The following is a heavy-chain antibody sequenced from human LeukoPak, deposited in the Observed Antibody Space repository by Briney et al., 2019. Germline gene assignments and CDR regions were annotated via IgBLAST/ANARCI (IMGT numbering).Heavy chain of an antibody. Sequence: SETLSLTCSVSGGSINSYYWNWIRQAPGRGLEWIGYIYYIGNTNYNPSLQSRVTISVDTSKSQFSLKLTSVTAADTAVYYCARAPEQDLIPRGFDFWGQGALVTVSS. CDR3: ARAPEQDLIPRGFDF. J-gene: IGHJ4*02. V-gene: IGHV4-59*01. D-gene: IGHD1-14*01. CDR1: GGSINSYY. CDR2: IYYIGNT.